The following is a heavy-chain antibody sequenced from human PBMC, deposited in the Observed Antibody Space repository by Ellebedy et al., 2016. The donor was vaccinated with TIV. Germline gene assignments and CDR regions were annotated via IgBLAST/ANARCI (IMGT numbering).Heavy chain of an antibody. D-gene: IGHD3-10*01. V-gene: IGHV1-18*01. J-gene: IGHJ5*02. CDR1: GYTFTSYA. CDR2: ISAYNGIT. Sequence: ASVKVSCKASGYTFTSYAISWVRQAPGQRLEWMGWISAYNGITIYAKSLQGRLTMTTDTSTSTAYMELRSLGSDDTAVYYCARVQDAVRGDDWLDPWGQGSLVTVSS. CDR3: ARVQDAVRGDDWLDP.